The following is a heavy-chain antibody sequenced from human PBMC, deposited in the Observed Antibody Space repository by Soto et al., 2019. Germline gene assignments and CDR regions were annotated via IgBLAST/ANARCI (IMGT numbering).Heavy chain of an antibody. CDR1: GDSVSSNSAA. V-gene: IGHV6-1*01. D-gene: IGHD6-13*01. CDR2: TYYRSKWYN. J-gene: IGHJ5*02. CDR3: ARDSRSWDANWFDP. Sequence: SQTLSLTCAISGDSVSSNSAAWNWIRQSPSRGLEWLGRTYYRSKWYNDYAVSVKSRITINPDTSKNQFSLQLNSVTPEDTAVYDCARDSRSWDANWFDPWGHGTLVTVSS.